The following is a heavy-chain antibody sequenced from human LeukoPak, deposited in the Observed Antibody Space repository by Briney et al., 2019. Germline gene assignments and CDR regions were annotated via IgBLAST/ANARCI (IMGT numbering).Heavy chain of an antibody. CDR1: GFTFSTYA. CDR3: ARVGVVVPAAADTASAHYYYMDV. D-gene: IGHD2-2*01. CDR2: ISASGTDT. Sequence: PGGSLRLSCAASGFTFSTYAMTWVRQAPGKGLGWVSGISASGTDTHYADSVKGRFTISRDNAKNSLYLQMNSLRAEDTAVYYCARVGVVVPAAADTASAHYYYMDVWGRGTTVTVSS. V-gene: IGHV3-21*01. J-gene: IGHJ6*03.